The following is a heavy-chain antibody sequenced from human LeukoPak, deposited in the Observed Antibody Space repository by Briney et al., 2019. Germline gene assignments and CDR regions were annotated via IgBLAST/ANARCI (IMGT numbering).Heavy chain of an antibody. CDR2: INPSGGST. V-gene: IGHV1-46*01. Sequence: ASVKVSCNASGYTFTSYYMHWVRQAPGQGLEWMGIINPSGGSTSYAQKFQGRVTMTRDTSTSTVYMELSSLRSEDTAVYYCARATPPEYFQHWGQGTLVTVSS. CDR1: GYTFTSYY. J-gene: IGHJ1*01. CDR3: ARATPPEYFQH.